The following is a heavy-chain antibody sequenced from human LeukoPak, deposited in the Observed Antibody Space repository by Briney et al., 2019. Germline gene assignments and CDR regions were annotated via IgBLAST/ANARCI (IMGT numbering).Heavy chain of an antibody. D-gene: IGHD6-13*01. Sequence: SETLSLTCTVSGGSISHHFWGWIRQPPGKGLDWIGYISYSGSANYNPSLKSRVTISLDTSKNQFSLRLPSMNSADSAVYYCARVSVASADRGHFDYWGQGTLVTVSS. CDR1: GGSISHHF. CDR3: ARVSVASADRGHFDY. CDR2: ISYSGSA. J-gene: IGHJ4*02. V-gene: IGHV4-59*11.